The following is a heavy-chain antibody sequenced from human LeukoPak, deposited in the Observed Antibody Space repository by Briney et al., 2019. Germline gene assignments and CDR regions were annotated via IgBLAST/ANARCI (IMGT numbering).Heavy chain of an antibody. CDR3: ARFRNYYDSSGYPYYFDY. D-gene: IGHD3-22*01. CDR1: GFTFSSYS. V-gene: IGHV3-21*01. CDR2: ISSSSIYI. Sequence: NPGGSLRLSCAASGFTFSSYSMNWVRQAPGKGLEWVSSISSSSIYIYYADSMKGRFTVSRDDAKNSLYLQMNSLRAEDTAVYYCARFRNYYDSSGYPYYFDYWGQGTLVTVSS. J-gene: IGHJ4*02.